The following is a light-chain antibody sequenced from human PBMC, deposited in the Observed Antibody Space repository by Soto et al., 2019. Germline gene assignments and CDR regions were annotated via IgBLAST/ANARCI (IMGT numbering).Light chain of an antibody. CDR1: QTISSW. CDR3: QQYNSYLWT. Sequence: DIQMTQPPSTLSASLEDGVTITCRASQTISSWLAWYQQKPGKAPKLLIYKASSLESGVPSRFSGSGSGTEFSLTISSLQPDDFATYYCQQYNSYLWTFGQGTKVDI. J-gene: IGKJ1*01. V-gene: IGKV1-5*03. CDR2: KAS.